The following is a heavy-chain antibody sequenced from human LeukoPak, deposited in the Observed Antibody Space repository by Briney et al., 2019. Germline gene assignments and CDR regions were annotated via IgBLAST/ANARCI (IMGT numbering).Heavy chain of an antibody. J-gene: IGHJ4*02. CDR1: GYTFTSYG. V-gene: IGHV1-2*02. CDR3: ARPGTLGYSGNYYYFDY. CDR2: INPNSGGT. D-gene: IGHD1-26*01. Sequence: ASAKVSCKASGYTFTSYGISWVRQAPGQGLEWMGWINPNSGGTNYAQKFQGRVTMTRDTSISTAYMELSRLRSDETAVYYCARPGTLGYSGNYYYFDYWGQGTLVTVST.